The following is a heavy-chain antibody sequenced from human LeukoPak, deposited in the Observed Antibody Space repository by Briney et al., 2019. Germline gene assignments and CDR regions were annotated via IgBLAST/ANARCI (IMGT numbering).Heavy chain of an antibody. CDR1: GFTFINYG. CDR2: ISANGGST. CDR3: AKDPTTMITFLDY. V-gene: IGHV3-23*01. J-gene: IGHJ4*02. D-gene: IGHD3-16*01. Sequence: GGSLRLSCAASGFTFINYGMSWVRQSPGKGLEWVSAISANGGSTYYAHSVKGRFTISRDNSKNTLYLQVNSLRAEDTAVYFCAKDPTTMITFLDYWGQGTLVTVSS.